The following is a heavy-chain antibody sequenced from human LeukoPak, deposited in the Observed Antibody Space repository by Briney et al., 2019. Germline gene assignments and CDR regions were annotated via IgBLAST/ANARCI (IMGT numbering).Heavy chain of an antibody. D-gene: IGHD3-22*01. CDR1: GFAFYTYW. CDR3: AREYYYNSNGHGCSAH. J-gene: IGHJ4*02. V-gene: IGHV3-7*01. CDR2: IMDDGIDT. Sequence: GGSLRLSCVASGFAFYTYWMSWVRQAPGQGLEWVSNIMDDGIDTYYVDSVKGRFTISRDKAKNTVHMHMNRLRVEDTAVYDCAREYYYNSNGHGCSAHWGQGTLVTVSS.